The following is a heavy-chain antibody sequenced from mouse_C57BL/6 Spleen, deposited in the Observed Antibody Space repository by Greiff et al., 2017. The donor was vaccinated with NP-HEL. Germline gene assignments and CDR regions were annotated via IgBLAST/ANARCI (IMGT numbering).Heavy chain of an antibody. J-gene: IGHJ2*01. CDR1: GYTFTSYW. D-gene: IGHD2-5*01. CDR3: ARSNYSNLDY. CDR2: IDPSDSYT. Sequence: QVHVKQPGAELVMPGASVKLSCKASGYTFTSYWMHWVKQRPGQGLEWIGEIDPSDSYTNYNQKFKGKSTLTVDKSSSTAYMQLSSLTSEDSAVYYCARSNYSNLDYWGQGTTLTVSS. V-gene: IGHV1-69*01.